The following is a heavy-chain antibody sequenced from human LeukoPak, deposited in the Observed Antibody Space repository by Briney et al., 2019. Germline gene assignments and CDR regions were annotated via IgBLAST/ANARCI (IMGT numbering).Heavy chain of an antibody. CDR1: GFTFSSYA. J-gene: IGHJ4*02. D-gene: IGHD2-15*01. Sequence: PGGSLRLSCAASGFTFSSYAMHWVRQAPGKGLEYVSAISSNGGSTYYANSVKGRFTISRDNSKNTLYLQMGSLRAEDMAVYYCAREGWWLGDYYFDYWGQGTLVTVSS. V-gene: IGHV3-64*01. CDR2: ISSNGGST. CDR3: AREGWWLGDYYFDY.